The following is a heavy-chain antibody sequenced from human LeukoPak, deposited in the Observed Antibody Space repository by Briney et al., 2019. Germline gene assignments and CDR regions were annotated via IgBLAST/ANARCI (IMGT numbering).Heavy chain of an antibody. J-gene: IGHJ6*04. D-gene: IGHD2-2*01. CDR1: GFTFSSDS. V-gene: IGHV3-21*01. Sequence: GGSLRLSCAASGFTFSSDSMNWVRQAPGKGLEWVSSISSSSSYIYYADSVKGRFTISRDNAKNSLYLQMNSLRAEDTAVYYCARLLVPAAMAAGADVWGKGTTVTVSS. CDR3: ARLLVPAAMAAGADV. CDR2: ISSSSSYI.